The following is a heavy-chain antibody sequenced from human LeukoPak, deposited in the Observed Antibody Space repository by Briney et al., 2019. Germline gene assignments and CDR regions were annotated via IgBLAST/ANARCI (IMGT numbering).Heavy chain of an antibody. CDR3: ARRTYYYDSSGSNFDY. J-gene: IGHJ4*02. CDR2: IYPGDSDT. V-gene: IGHV5-51*01. CDR1: GYSFTSYW. D-gene: IGHD3-22*01. Sequence: GESLEISCKGSGYSFTSYWIGWVRQMPGKGLEWMGIIYPGDSDTRYSPSFQGQVTISADKSISTAYLQWSSLKASDTAMYYCARRTYYYDSSGSNFDYWGQGTLVTVSS.